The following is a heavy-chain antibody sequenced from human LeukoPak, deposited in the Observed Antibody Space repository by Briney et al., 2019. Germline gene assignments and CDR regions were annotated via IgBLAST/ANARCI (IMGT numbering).Heavy chain of an antibody. CDR2: IIPIFGTA. V-gene: IGHV1-69*05. CDR3: AKTSSSQVWSFDY. D-gene: IGHD6-6*01. J-gene: IGHJ4*02. CDR1: GGTFSSYA. Sequence: SVKVSCKASGGTFSSYAISWVRQAPGQGLEWMGRIIPIFGTANYAQKFQGRVTITTDESTSTAYMELSSLRSEDTAVYYCAKTSSSQVWSFDYWGQGTLVIVSS.